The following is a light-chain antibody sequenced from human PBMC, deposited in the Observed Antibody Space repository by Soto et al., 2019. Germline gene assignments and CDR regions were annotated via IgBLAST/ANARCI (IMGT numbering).Light chain of an antibody. CDR2: GAS. CDR1: ESVNSS. J-gene: IGKJ1*01. V-gene: IGKV3-15*01. CDR3: QQYNSWPPWT. Sequence: EIVMTQSPATLSVSPGXRATLSCRASESVNSSLAWYQQKPGQAPRLLINGASTRATGIPARFSGSGSATEFTLTISSLQSEDFAVYYCQQYNSWPPWTFGQGTKVDIK.